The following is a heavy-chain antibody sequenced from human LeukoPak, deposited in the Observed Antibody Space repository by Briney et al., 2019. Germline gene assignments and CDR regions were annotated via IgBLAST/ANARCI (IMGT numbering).Heavy chain of an antibody. J-gene: IGHJ4*02. D-gene: IGHD3-9*01. Sequence: PGGSLRLSCAASGFTFSGSAMHWVRQASGKGLEWVGRIRSKANSYATAYAASVKGRFTISRDDSKNTAYLQMNSLKTEDTAVYYCTRRVDGATLTYQPLFDYWGQGTLVTVSS. CDR2: IRSKANSYAT. CDR1: GFTFSGSA. CDR3: TRRVDGATLTYQPLFDY. V-gene: IGHV3-73*01.